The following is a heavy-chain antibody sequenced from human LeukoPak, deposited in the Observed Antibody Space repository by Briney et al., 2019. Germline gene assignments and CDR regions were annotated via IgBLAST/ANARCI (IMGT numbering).Heavy chain of an antibody. J-gene: IGHJ4*02. D-gene: IGHD4-17*01. V-gene: IGHV4-59*01. Sequence: SETLSLTCTVSGGSISSYYWSWIRQPPGKGLEWIGYIYYSGSTNYNPSLKSRVTISVDTSKNQFSLKLSSVTAADTAVYYCARLRTTVTYYFDYWGQGTLVTVSS. CDR1: GGSISSYY. CDR2: IYYSGST. CDR3: ARLRTTVTYYFDY.